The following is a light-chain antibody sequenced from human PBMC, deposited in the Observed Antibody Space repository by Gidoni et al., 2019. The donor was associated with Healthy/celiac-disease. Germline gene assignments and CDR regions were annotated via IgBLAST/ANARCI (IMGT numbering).Light chain of an antibody. CDR1: HDIISW. CDR3: QQSNSFPPT. V-gene: IGKV1-12*01. Sequence: DIPMTQSPSSVSASVGDRLIITGRASHDIISWLAWYQQKPGKAPKLLIYAASILQSGVPPRFSGSGSGTDFTLTISSLQPEDFAAYYCQQSNSFPPTFGEGTKVEIK. CDR2: AAS. J-gene: IGKJ4*01.